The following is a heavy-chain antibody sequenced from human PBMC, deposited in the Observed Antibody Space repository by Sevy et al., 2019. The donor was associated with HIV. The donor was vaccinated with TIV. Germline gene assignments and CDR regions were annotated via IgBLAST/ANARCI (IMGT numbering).Heavy chain of an antibody. D-gene: IGHD6-13*01. CDR2: IYPGDSDT. V-gene: IGHV5-51*01. CDR1: GYSFTSYW. CDR3: ARHPTTIAAAGPTKYYCYGMDV. Sequence: GESLKISCKGSGYSFTSYWIGWVRQMPGKGLEWMGIIYPGDSDTRYSPSFQGQVTISADKSISTAYLQWSSLKASDTAMYYCARHPTTIAAAGPTKYYCYGMDVWGQGTTVTVSS. J-gene: IGHJ6*02.